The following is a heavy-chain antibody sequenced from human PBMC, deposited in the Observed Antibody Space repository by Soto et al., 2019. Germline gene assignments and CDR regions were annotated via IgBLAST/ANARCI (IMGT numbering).Heavy chain of an antibody. CDR2: ISWNSGSI. Sequence: EVQLVESGGGLVQPGRSLTLFCAASGFTFDDYAMHWVRQAPGKGLEWVSGISWNSGSIGYADSVKGRFTISRDNAKNSLSLQMNSLRAEDTALYYCAKDILSLRYFDGAFDYWGQGTLVTVSS. J-gene: IGHJ4*02. V-gene: IGHV3-9*01. CDR1: GFTFDDYA. CDR3: AKDILSLRYFDGAFDY. D-gene: IGHD3-9*01.